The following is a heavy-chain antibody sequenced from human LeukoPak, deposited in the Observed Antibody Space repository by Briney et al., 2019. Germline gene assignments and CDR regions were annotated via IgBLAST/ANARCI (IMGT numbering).Heavy chain of an antibody. V-gene: IGHV4-59*11. D-gene: IGHD6-13*01. Sequence: SETLSLTCTVSGDSISTHYGSWLRQSPGKGVEWVGYIHYRGRTNYNASRKSRDTILVEKPKNEYALKQRSVNRGDTAVYCWARGEGALASAGVRFDYWGQGTQVTVSS. CDR3: ARGEGALASAGVRFDY. CDR1: GDSISTHY. J-gene: IGHJ4*02. CDR2: IHYRGRT.